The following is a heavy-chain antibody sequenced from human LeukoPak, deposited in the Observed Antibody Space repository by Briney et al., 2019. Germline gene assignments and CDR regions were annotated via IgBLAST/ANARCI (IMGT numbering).Heavy chain of an antibody. Sequence: GGSLRLSCAASGFTFSSYSMNWVRQAPGKGLEWVSSISSSSSYIYYADSVKGRFTISRDNAKNSLYLQMNSLRAEDTAVYYCARDGRGIAVAGIDYSGQGTLVTVSS. CDR2: ISSSSSYI. V-gene: IGHV3-21*01. CDR1: GFTFSSYS. D-gene: IGHD6-13*01. J-gene: IGHJ4*02. CDR3: ARDGRGIAVAGIDY.